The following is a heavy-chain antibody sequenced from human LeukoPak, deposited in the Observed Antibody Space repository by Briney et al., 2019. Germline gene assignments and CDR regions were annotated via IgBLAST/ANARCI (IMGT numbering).Heavy chain of an antibody. Sequence: SETLSLTCTVSGGSISSYYWGWIRQPPGKGLEWIGYIYYSGSTKYNPSLKSRLTISVDTSKNQFSLKLSSVTAADTAVYYCVRDGGYGSGSYYFDYWGQGTLVTVSS. CDR2: IYYSGST. J-gene: IGHJ4*02. V-gene: IGHV4-59*12. CDR3: VRDGGYGSGSYYFDY. D-gene: IGHD3-10*01. CDR1: GGSISSYY.